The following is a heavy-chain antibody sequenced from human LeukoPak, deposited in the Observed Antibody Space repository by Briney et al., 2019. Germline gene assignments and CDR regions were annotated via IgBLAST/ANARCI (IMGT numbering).Heavy chain of an antibody. CDR2: INTHTGNP. CDR1: GYTFTNEP. Sequence: EASVKVSCKSYGYTFTNEPLNWVRQAPGQGLEWMGWINTHTGNPTYAQGFTGRFVFSLDTSVSTTYLQISSLKAEDTAVYFCARAFQSLGGLSLPDYWGQGTLLTVSS. V-gene: IGHV7-4-1*02. J-gene: IGHJ4*02. D-gene: IGHD3-16*02. CDR3: ARAFQSLGGLSLPDY.